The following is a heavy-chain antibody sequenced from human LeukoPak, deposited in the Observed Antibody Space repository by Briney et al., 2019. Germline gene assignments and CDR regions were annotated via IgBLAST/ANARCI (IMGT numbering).Heavy chain of an antibody. D-gene: IGHD3-22*01. J-gene: IGHJ5*02. CDR1: GFTFSSYA. CDR2: ISGSGGST. Sequence: GGSLRLSCAASGFTFSSYAMSWVRQAPGKGLEWVSAISGSGGSTYYADSVKGRFTISRDNSKNTLYLQMNSLRAEDTAVYYCAKDRLGYYVSSGSDWFDPWGQGTLVTVSS. CDR3: AKDRLGYYVSSGSDWFDP. V-gene: IGHV3-23*01.